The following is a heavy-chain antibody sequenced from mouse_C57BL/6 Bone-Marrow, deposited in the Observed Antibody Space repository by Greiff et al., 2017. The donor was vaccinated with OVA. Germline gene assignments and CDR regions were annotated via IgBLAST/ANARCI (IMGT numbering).Heavy chain of an antibody. D-gene: IGHD1-1*01. V-gene: IGHV5-17*01. CDR3: ARPYCYGSSWFAY. J-gene: IGHJ3*01. Sequence: EVQVVESGGGLVKPGGSLKLSCAASGFTFSDYGMHWVRQAPEKGLEWVAYISSGSSTIYYADTVKGRFTISRDNAKNTLFLQMTSLRSEDTAMYDCARPYCYGSSWFAYWGQGTLVTVSA. CDR1: GFTFSDYG. CDR2: ISSGSSTI.